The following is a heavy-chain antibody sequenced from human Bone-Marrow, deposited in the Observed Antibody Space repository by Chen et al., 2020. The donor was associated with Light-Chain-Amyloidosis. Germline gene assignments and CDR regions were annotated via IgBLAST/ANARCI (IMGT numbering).Heavy chain of an antibody. Sequence: EVQLLASGGGLVQPGGSLRLSCAPSGFNFSSFGMSWVRQAPGKGLEWVSTVSGSTVRTYDAGAVKGRFIISRDNSKSTLYLQMNSLRAGDTAVYFCTRKGGYFDFWGQGSLVTVSS. CDR3: TRKGGYFDF. V-gene: IGHV3-23*01. CDR2: VSGSTVRT. CDR1: GFNFSSFG. J-gene: IGHJ4*02. D-gene: IGHD3-10*01.